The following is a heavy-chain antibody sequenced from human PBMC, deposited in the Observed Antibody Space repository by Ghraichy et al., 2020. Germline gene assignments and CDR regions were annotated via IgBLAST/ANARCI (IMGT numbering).Heavy chain of an antibody. Sequence: ASVKVSCKASGYTFTSYGISWVRQAPGQGLEWMGWISAYNGNTNYAQKLQGRVTMTTDTSTSTAYMELRSLRSDDTAVYYCARGAVTIFGVALNWFDPWGQGTLVTVSS. CDR1: GYTFTSYG. CDR2: ISAYNGNT. J-gene: IGHJ5*02. CDR3: ARGAVTIFGVALNWFDP. V-gene: IGHV1-18*01. D-gene: IGHD3-3*01.